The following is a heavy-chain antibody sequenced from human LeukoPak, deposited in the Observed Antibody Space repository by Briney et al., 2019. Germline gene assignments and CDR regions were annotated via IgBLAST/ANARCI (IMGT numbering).Heavy chain of an antibody. D-gene: IGHD4-23*01. CDR3: ARENSRLDAFDI. CDR2: IYSGGTT. Sequence: GGSLRLSCAVSGFTVSSNYMSWVRQAPGKGLEWVSVIYSGGTTYNADSVKGRFTISRDNSLNTLDLQMTTLRAEDTAVYYCARENSRLDAFDIWGQGTMVTVSS. J-gene: IGHJ3*02. V-gene: IGHV3-66*01. CDR1: GFTVSSNY.